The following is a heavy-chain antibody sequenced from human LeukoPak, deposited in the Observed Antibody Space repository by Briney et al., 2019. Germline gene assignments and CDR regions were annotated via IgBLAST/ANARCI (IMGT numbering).Heavy chain of an antibody. J-gene: IGHJ4*02. Sequence: SVKVSCKASGGTFSSYAISRVRQAPGQGLEWMGGIIPIFGTANYAQKFQGRVTITADESTSTAYMELSSLRSEDTAVYYCARSSIIFDSSGYYFDYWGQGTLVTVSS. CDR3: ARSSIIFDSSGYYFDY. CDR2: IIPIFGTA. V-gene: IGHV1-69*13. D-gene: IGHD3-22*01. CDR1: GGTFSSYA.